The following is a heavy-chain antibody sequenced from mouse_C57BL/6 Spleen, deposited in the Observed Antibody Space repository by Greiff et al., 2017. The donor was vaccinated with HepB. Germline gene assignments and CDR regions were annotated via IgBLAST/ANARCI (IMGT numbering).Heavy chain of an antibody. CDR3: ARSREYDVWFAY. CDR1: GYTFTDYY. Sequence: EVQLQQSGPELVKPGASVKISCKASGYTFTDYYMNWVKQSHGKSLEWIGDINPNNGGTNYNQKFKGKDTLTVDKSSSTAYMELRSLTSEDSAVYYCARSREYDVWFAYWGQGTLVTGSA. CDR2: INPNNGGT. D-gene: IGHD2-14*01. V-gene: IGHV1-26*01. J-gene: IGHJ3*01.